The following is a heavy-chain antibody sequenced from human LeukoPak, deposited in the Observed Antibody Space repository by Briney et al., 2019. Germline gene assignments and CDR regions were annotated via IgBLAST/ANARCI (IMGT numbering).Heavy chain of an antibody. V-gene: IGHV4-59*11. J-gene: IGHJ4*02. Sequence: SETLSLTCTVSGGSITSHYWRWIRQPPGKGLEWIGYIFNGGITNYNPSLKSRVTMSLDTSRDQFSLRLSSVTAADTAIYYCASRPAGSTWYGVFDYWSQGTLVTVSS. CDR1: GGSITSHY. D-gene: IGHD6-13*01. CDR3: ASRPAGSTWYGVFDY. CDR2: IFNGGIT.